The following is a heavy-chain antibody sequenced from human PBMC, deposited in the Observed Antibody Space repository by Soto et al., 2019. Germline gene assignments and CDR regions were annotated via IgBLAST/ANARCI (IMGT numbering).Heavy chain of an antibody. J-gene: IGHJ4*02. CDR3: ARDWGTGFYHIDS. D-gene: IGHD6-19*01. CDR2: IYNSGSA. V-gene: IGHV4-38-2*02. CDR1: AYSISTGFN. Sequence: SETLSLTCAVSAYSISTGFNWGWIRQPPGKGLELIGSIYNSGSAYYILSLKTRVTISADTSENKISLKLISVTAAVTALYYCARDWGTGFYHIDSWGQGTLVTVSS.